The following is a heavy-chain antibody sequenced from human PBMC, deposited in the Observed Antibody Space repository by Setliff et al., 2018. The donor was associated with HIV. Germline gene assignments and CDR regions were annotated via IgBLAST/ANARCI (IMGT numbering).Heavy chain of an antibody. CDR3: QFGSSY. CDR1: GHTFTDYS. J-gene: IGHJ4*02. V-gene: IGHV1-69-2*01. CDR2: IDPEDSET. Sequence: ASVKVSCKVSGHTFTDYSIHWVQQAPRKGLEWMGLIDPEDSETIYAEKFQGRVTMTADTSIQTAYMELSSVRPEDTAVYYCQFGSSYWGLGTLVTVSS. D-gene: IGHD3-16*01.